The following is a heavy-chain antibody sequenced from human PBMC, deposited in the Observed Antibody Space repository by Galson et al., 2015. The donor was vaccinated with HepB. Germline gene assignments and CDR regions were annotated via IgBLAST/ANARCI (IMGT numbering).Heavy chain of an antibody. J-gene: IGHJ4*02. CDR1: GFTFSDYT. CDR2: ILPDGTMS. Sequence: SLRLSCAASGFTFSDYTLHWVRQAPGQGLEWMTFILPDGTMSRSADSVKGRFTVSRDNSRHTLFLQMNSLRPEDTAVYYCARGGFHRTLDNWGQGALVTVSS. V-gene: IGHV3-30-3*01. CDR3: ARGGFHRTLDN.